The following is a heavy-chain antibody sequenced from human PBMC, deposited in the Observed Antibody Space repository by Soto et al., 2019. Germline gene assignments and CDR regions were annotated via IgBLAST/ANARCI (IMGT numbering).Heavy chain of an antibody. CDR3: ATRRPDLKFVVVPGYYFDY. V-gene: IGHV3-23*01. D-gene: IGHD2-2*01. J-gene: IGHJ4*02. CDR1: GFTFSSYA. CDR2: ISGSGGST. Sequence: EVQLLESGGGLVQPGGSLRLSCAASGFTFSSYAMSWVRQAPGKGLEWVSAISGSGGSTYYADSVKGRFTISRDNSKNTLYLQMNSLRAEDTAVYYCATRRPDLKFVVVPGYYFDYWGQGTLVTVSS.